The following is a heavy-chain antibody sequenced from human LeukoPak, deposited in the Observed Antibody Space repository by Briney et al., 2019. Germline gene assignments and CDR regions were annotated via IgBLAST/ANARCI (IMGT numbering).Heavy chain of an antibody. J-gene: IGHJ3*02. CDR3: TFEIGRSQGAFDI. CDR1: GFIFSRYA. CDR2: IWNDGSDE. Sequence: GRSLRLSCAASGFIFSRYAMHWVRQTPGKGLEWVAAIWNDGSDENYADSVKGRLTISSDNSKNTLYLQMNSLRAEDTAVYYCTFEIGRSQGAFDIWGQGTMITVSS. V-gene: IGHV3-33*01. D-gene: IGHD1-26*01.